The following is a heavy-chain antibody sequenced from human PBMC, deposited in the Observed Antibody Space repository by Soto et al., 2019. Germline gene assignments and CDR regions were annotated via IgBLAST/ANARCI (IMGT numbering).Heavy chain of an antibody. CDR3: ASGYYDSSGYPSGMDV. CDR1: GYTFTGYY. V-gene: IGHV1-2*04. Sequence: ASVKVSCKASGYTFTGYYMHWVRQAPGQGLEWMGWINPNSGGTNYAQKFQGWVTMTRDTSISTAYMELRSLRSDDTAVYYCASGYYDSSGYPSGMDVWGQGTTVTVSS. CDR2: INPNSGGT. J-gene: IGHJ6*02. D-gene: IGHD3-22*01.